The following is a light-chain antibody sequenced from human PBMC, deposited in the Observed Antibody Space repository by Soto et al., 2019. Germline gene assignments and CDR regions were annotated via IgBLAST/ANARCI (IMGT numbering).Light chain of an antibody. J-gene: IGKJ1*01. V-gene: IGKV4-1*01. Sequence: DIVMTQSPDSLAVSLGERATINCKSSQSVLHSSNTKNYLAWYQQKPGQPPKLLIYWASTRESGVPDRFSGSGSGTDFTPTISSLQAEDVAVYYCQQYYSSRSFGQGTKVEIK. CDR2: WAS. CDR1: QSVLHSSNTKNY. CDR3: QQYYSSRS.